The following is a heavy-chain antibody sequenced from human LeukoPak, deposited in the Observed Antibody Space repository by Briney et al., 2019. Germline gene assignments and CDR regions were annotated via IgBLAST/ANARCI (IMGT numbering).Heavy chain of an antibody. Sequence: GGSLRLSCAASGFTFSSYSMNWVRQAPGKGLEWVSSISSSSSYIYYADSVKGRFTISRDNAKNSLYLQMNSLRAEDTAVYYCAKAIEMATIFDAFDIWGQGTMVTVSS. V-gene: IGHV3-21*04. J-gene: IGHJ3*02. CDR3: AKAIEMATIFDAFDI. CDR2: ISSSSSYI. D-gene: IGHD5-12*01. CDR1: GFTFSSYS.